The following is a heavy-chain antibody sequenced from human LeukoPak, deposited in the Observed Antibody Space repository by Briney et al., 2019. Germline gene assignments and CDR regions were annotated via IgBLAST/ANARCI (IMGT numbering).Heavy chain of an antibody. CDR3: ARAFSGYDYDY. CDR1: GGTFSSYT. V-gene: IGHV1-69*02. D-gene: IGHD5-12*01. J-gene: IGHJ4*02. Sequence: GSSVKVSCKASGGTFSSYTISWVRQAPGQGLEWMGRILPILGIANYTQKFQGRVTITADKSTSTAYMELSSLRSEDTAVYYCARAFSGYDYDYWGPGNPGHRLL. CDR2: ILPILGIA.